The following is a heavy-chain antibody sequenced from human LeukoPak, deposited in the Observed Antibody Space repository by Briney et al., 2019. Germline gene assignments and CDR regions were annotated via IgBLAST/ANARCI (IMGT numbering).Heavy chain of an antibody. CDR3: AAQKYDYVWGSYRFDY. V-gene: IGHV1-2*02. Sequence: ASVKVSCKASGYTFTGYYMHWVRQAPGQGLEWMGWINPNSGGTNYAQKLQGRVTMTTDTSTSTAYMELRSLRSDDTAVYYCAAQKYDYVWGSYRFDYWGQGTLVTVSS. CDR1: GYTFTGYY. J-gene: IGHJ4*02. D-gene: IGHD3-16*02. CDR2: INPNSGGT.